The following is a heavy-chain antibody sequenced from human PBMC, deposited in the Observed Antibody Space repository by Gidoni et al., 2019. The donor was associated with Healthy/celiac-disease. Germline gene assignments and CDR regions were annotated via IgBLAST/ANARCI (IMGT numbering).Heavy chain of an antibody. V-gene: IGHV1-69*01. CDR2: VIPIFGTA. Sequence: QVQLVQSGAEVKKPGSSVKVSCKASGGNFSSYAISWVRQAPGQGLEWMGGVIPIFGTANYAQKFQGRVTITADESTSTAYMELSSLRSEDTAVYYCARDRGCSGGSCSAYYYYYGMDVWGQGTTVTVSS. CDR3: ARDRGCSGGSCSAYYYYYGMDV. J-gene: IGHJ6*02. D-gene: IGHD2-15*01. CDR1: GGNFSSYA.